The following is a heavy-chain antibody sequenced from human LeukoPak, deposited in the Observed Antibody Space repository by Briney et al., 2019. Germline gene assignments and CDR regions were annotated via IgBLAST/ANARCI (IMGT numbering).Heavy chain of an antibody. CDR1: GYKFATSW. CDR3: ARGAYGSGSSYNYYGMDV. V-gene: IGHV5-51*01. Sequence: PGGSLKISCKGSGYKFATSWIAWVRPVPGKGLEWMGIIYPDDSDSRYSPSFEGQVTFSVDKSISTAYLQWSSLKASDTAIYYCARGAYGSGSSYNYYGMDVWGQGTPVTVSS. D-gene: IGHD3-10*01. J-gene: IGHJ6*02. CDR2: IYPDDSDS.